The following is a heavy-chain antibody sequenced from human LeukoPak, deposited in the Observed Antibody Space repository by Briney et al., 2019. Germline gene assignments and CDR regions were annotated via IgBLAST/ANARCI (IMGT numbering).Heavy chain of an antibody. V-gene: IGHV1-18*01. CDR1: GNIFTNYD. D-gene: IGHD1-26*01. CDR3: ARDLGFGSYSY. J-gene: IGHJ4*02. CDR2: ISAYNGNT. Sequence: GASVKVSCKASGNIFTNYDISWVRQAPGQGLEWMGWISAYNGNTNYAQKFQGRVTLTTDTSTSTVYMELRSLTSDDTAVYYCARDLGFGSYSYWGQGTLATVSS.